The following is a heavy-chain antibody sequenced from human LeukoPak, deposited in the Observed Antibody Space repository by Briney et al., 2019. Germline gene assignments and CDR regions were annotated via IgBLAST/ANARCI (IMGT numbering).Heavy chain of an antibody. CDR1: GFTFSSYG. V-gene: IGHV3-30*03. CDR3: ARDFLEATFLGY. Sequence: GGSLRLSCAASGFTFSSYGMHWVRQAPGKGLEWVAVISYDGSNKYYADSVKGRFTISRDNSKNTLYLQMNSLRAEDTAVYYCARDFLEATFLGYWGQGTLVTVSS. J-gene: IGHJ4*02. D-gene: IGHD3-3*01. CDR2: ISYDGSNK.